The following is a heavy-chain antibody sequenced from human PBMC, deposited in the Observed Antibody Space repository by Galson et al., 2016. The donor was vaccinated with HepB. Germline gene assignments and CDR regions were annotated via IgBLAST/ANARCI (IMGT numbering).Heavy chain of an antibody. CDR1: GVSITSDDW. V-gene: IGHV4-4*02. D-gene: IGHD6-19*01. CDR2: IFHSGRV. CDR3: AIIWDASGWFDY. Sequence: ETLSLTCAVSGVSITSDDWWSWVRQPPGQGLEWIGQIFHSGRVNYTPSLASRVTISVDTSKNQFSLKLSSVTAADTAVYYRAIIWDASGWFDYWGQGTVVTVSS. J-gene: IGHJ4*02.